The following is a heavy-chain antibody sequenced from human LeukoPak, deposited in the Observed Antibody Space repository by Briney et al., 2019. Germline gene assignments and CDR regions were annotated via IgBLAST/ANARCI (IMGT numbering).Heavy chain of an antibody. V-gene: IGHV3-21*01. CDR1: GFTFSSYS. J-gene: IGHJ4*02. CDR2: ISSSSSYI. D-gene: IGHD3-3*01. CDR3: ARDLVPLWSGANFDY. Sequence: GGSLRLSCASSGFTFSSYSMNWVRQAPGKGLEWVSSISSSSSYIYYADSVKGRFTISRDDAKNSLYLQMNSLRAEDTAVYYCARDLVPLWSGANFDYWGQGTLVTVSS.